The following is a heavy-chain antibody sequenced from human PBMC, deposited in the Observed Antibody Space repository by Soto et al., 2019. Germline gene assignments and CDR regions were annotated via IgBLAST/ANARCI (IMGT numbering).Heavy chain of an antibody. J-gene: IGHJ4*02. CDR1: GFIFKMYW. D-gene: IGHD3-10*01. CDR3: TRGPRPISTGTGAY. CDR2: IYDDGTYS. Sequence: GGSLRLSCAASGFIFKMYWMHWVRQSPGKGLVWISRIYDDGTYSDYADSVRGRFTISRDNVNDTLYLQMNNLRAEDSGLYYCTRGPRPISTGTGAYWGQGTQVTVSS. V-gene: IGHV3-74*01.